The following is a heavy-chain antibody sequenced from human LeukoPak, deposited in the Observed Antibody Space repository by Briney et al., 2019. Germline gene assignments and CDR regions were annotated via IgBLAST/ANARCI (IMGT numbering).Heavy chain of an antibody. CDR2: IFHTGST. CDR1: GDSISSGAYS. CDR3: ARELWFANAPGSWLDP. D-gene: IGHD3-10*01. J-gene: IGHJ5*02. V-gene: IGHV4-30-2*01. Sequence: KTSETLSLTCVVSGDSISSGAYSWSWIRQPPGKGLEWIGYIFHTGSTFYNPSLKSRVTISVDISKNQFSLRLSSVTAADTAVYYCARELWFANAPGSWLDPWGQGTLVTVSS.